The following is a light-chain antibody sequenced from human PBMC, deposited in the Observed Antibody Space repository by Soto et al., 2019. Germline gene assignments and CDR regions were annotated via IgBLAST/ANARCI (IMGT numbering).Light chain of an antibody. CDR1: QSVSSNF. CDR2: GAS. CDR3: HQYAGSPCT. Sequence: EIVLMQSPGTLSLSPGERATLSCRASQSVSSNFLAWYQHKPGQAPRLLIYGASTRATGIPDRFSGSGSGTNFTRTITRLESEDCAVYFCHQYAGSPCTFGQGTKLEIK. V-gene: IGKV3-20*01. J-gene: IGKJ2*02.